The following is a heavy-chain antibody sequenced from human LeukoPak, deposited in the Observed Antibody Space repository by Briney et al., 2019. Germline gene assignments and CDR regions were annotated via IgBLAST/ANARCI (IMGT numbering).Heavy chain of an antibody. J-gene: IGHJ4*02. Sequence: GGSLRLSCAASGFTSSSYAMSWVRQAPGKGLEWVSAISGSGGSTYYADSVKGRFTISRDNSKNTLYLQMNSLRAEDTAVYYCAKDPPQYTIFGVVINPYFDYWGQGTLVTVSS. CDR2: ISGSGGST. D-gene: IGHD3-3*01. CDR3: AKDPPQYTIFGVVINPYFDY. V-gene: IGHV3-23*01. CDR1: GFTSSSYA.